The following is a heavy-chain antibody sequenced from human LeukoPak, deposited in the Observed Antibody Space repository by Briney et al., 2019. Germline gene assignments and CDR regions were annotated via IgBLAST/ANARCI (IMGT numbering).Heavy chain of an antibody. CDR1: EYTFTGYY. D-gene: IGHD3-10*01. CDR3: ATGAYGLIDY. J-gene: IGHJ4*02. CDR2: INPNSGGT. V-gene: IGHV1-2*02. Sequence: GASVKVSCKASEYTFTGYYMHWVRQAPGQGLEWMGWINPNSGGTNYAQKFQGRVTMTRDTSISTAYMELSSLRSEDTAVYYCATGAYGLIDYWGQGTLVTVSS.